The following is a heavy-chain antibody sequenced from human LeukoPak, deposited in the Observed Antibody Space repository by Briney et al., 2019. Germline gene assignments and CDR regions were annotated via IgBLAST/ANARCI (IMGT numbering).Heavy chain of an antibody. CDR3: ARHVTTIVVGPAFDY. CDR2: VYPGDSDT. D-gene: IGHD3-22*01. CDR1: GYSFATYW. J-gene: IGHJ4*02. Sequence: GESLKISRKGSGYSFATYWFGRVRQLPATDLEWIGVVYPGDSDTRYSPSFQGQVTISVDKSISTAYLQWSSLKASDTAMYYCARHVTTIVVGPAFDYWGQGTLVTVSS. V-gene: IGHV5-51*01.